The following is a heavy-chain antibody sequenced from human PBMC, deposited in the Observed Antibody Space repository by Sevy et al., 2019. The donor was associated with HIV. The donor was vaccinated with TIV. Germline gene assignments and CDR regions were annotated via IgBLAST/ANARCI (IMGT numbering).Heavy chain of an antibody. Sequence: SETLSLTCTVSGYSITDDYYWGWIRQSPGKGLEWIVHIYHSGSTYYNPSLDSRVTPSVDTSKNQFSLRLSSVTAADTAIYYCARVKLWGAYYYDFWGQGTLVTVSS. V-gene: IGHV4-38-2*02. CDR2: IYHSGST. CDR3: ARVKLWGAYYYDF. D-gene: IGHD3-22*01. J-gene: IGHJ4*02. CDR1: GYSITDDYY.